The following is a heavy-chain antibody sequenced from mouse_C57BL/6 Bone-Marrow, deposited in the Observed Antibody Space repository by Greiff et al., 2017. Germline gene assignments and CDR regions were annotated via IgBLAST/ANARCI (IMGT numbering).Heavy chain of an antibody. CDR2: IRLKSDNYAT. Sequence: EVKLMESGGGLVQPGGSMKLSCVASGFTFSNYWMNWVRQSPEKGLEWVAQIRLKSDNYATHYAESVKGRFTISRDDSKSSVYLQMNNLRAEDTGIYYCTYYYGSSYGLAYWGQGTLVTVSA. D-gene: IGHD1-1*01. V-gene: IGHV6-3*01. CDR3: TYYYGSSYGLAY. J-gene: IGHJ3*01. CDR1: GFTFSNYW.